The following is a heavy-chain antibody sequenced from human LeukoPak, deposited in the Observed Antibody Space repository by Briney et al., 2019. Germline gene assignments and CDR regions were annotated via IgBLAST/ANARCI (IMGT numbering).Heavy chain of an antibody. Sequence: GGSLRLSCAASGFTVSSNYMSWVRQAPGKGLEWVSVIYSGGSTYYADSVKGRFTISRDNSKNTLYLQMNSLRAEDTAIYFCAKHRALKGLSNWFDPWGQGTLVTVSS. CDR1: GFTVSSNY. CDR3: AKHRALKGLSNWFDP. CDR2: IYSGGST. J-gene: IGHJ5*02. D-gene: IGHD2-8*01. V-gene: IGHV3-53*01.